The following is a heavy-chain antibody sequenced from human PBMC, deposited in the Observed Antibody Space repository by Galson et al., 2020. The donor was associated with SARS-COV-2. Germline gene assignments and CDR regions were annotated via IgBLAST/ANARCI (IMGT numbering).Heavy chain of an antibody. Sequence: SETLSLTCTVSGGSISSDSHYWSWIRQPAGKGLEWIGRIYTSGSTNYNPSLKSRVTISGDTSNNQFSLKLTSVTAADAAVYYCARESRWDLYFDYWGQGALVTVSS. J-gene: IGHJ4*02. CDR3: ARESRWDLYFDY. D-gene: IGHD1-26*01. CDR2: IYTSGST. V-gene: IGHV4-61*02. CDR1: GGSISSDSHY.